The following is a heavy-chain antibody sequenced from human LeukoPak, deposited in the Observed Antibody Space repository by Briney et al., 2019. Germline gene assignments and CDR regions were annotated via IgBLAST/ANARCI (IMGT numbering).Heavy chain of an antibody. J-gene: IGHJ4*02. D-gene: IGHD2-21*02. CDR3: ARHVLAYCGGGCYPYYFDY. Sequence: SETLSLTCTVSGGSISSYFWSWIRQPPGKGLEWIGYIYHSGSTYYNPSLKSRVTISVDTSKNQFSLKLSSVTAADTAVYYCARHVLAYCGGGCYPYYFDYWGQGTLVTVSS. CDR2: IYHSGST. V-gene: IGHV4-59*08. CDR1: GGSISSYF.